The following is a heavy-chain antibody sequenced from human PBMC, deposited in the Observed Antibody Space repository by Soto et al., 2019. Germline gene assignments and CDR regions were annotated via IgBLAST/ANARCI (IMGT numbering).Heavy chain of an antibody. V-gene: IGHV4-61*03. J-gene: IGHJ4*02. CDR3: AKSWGGDSYSD. CDR2: MYHTGST. CDR1: GDSLHSGAYY. Sequence: SETLSLTCNVSGDSLHSGAYYWTWIRQSPGRGLEWIGHMYHTGSTNYNPSLRSRLTISLDTSKNHFSLTLRSVNAVDTGVYYCAKSWGGDSYSDWGQGTLVTVSS. D-gene: IGHD2-15*01.